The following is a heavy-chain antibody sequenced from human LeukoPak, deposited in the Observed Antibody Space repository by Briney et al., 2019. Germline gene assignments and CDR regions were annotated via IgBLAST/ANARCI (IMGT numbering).Heavy chain of an antibody. D-gene: IGHD5/OR15-5a*01. Sequence: PSETLSLTCNVSGFSITSSYYWSWIRQPPGKGLEWIGSIYHSGSTSYNPSLKSRVTMSVDTSKNQFSLNLSSVTAADTAVYYCARRFDFVYDYVYYFDSWGQGTLVTVSS. CDR3: ARRFDFVYDYVYYFDS. J-gene: IGHJ4*02. CDR2: IYHSGST. V-gene: IGHV4-38-2*02. CDR1: GFSITSSYY.